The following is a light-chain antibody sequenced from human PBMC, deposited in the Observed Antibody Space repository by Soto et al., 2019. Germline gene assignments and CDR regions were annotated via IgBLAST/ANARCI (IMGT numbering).Light chain of an antibody. J-gene: IGKJ5*01. CDR1: QSVSRY. V-gene: IGKV3-15*01. CDR2: GAS. Sequence: EVMLKQSPATLSLSPGERATLSCRASQSVSRYLAWYQQKPGQAPRLLIYGASTRATGTPARFSGSGSGTEFTLTISSLQSEDFAVYYCQQYIRWPLTFGQGTYWRI. CDR3: QQYIRWPLT.